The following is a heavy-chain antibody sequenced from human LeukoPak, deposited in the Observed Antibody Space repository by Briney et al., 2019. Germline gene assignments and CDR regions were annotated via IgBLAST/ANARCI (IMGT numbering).Heavy chain of an antibody. V-gene: IGHV3-74*01. CDR1: GYPFSSYW. D-gene: IGHD1-26*01. Sequence: GGSLRLSCGASGYPFSSYWMHWVRQVPGKGLVWVSRINGAGTTTTYADSVKGRFTISRDNAKNTLSLEMDSLRVEDTAVYYCIRGVSGYYSYYAMDVWGQGTTVIVSS. CDR2: INGAGTTT. J-gene: IGHJ6*02. CDR3: IRGVSGYYSYYAMDV.